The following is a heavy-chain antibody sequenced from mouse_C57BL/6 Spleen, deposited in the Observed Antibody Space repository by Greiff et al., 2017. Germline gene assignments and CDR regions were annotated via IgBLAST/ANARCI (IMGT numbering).Heavy chain of an antibody. J-gene: IGHJ2*01. Sequence: EVKVEESGGGLVQPKGSLKLSCAASGFSFNTYAMNWVRQAPGKGLEWVARIRSKSNNYATYYADSVKDRFTISRDDSESMLYLQMNNLKTEDTAMYYCVTAQAGWGFDYWGQGTTLTVSS. V-gene: IGHV10-1*01. D-gene: IGHD3-2*02. CDR3: VTAQAGWGFDY. CDR1: GFSFNTYA. CDR2: IRSKSNNYAT.